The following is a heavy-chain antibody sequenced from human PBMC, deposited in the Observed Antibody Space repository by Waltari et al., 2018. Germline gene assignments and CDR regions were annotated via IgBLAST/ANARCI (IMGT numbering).Heavy chain of an antibody. J-gene: IGHJ4*02. Sequence: QLQVQESGPGLVKPSETLSLTCTVSGGAITTNYYWGWIRQPPGKGLEWIGSIYYNGNTYYNPSLKSRVTISADTSKNQFSLNLNSVTAADTAVYYCASLLTGDWGQGVLVTVSS. D-gene: IGHD3-9*01. CDR3: ASLLTGD. V-gene: IGHV4-39*01. CDR2: IYYNGNT. CDR1: GGAITTNYY.